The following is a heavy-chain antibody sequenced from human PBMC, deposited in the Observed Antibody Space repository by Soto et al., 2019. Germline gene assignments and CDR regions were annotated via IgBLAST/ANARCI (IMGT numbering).Heavy chain of an antibody. CDR1: GGSLSSYY. V-gene: IGHV4-59*08. CDR2: IYYSGST. J-gene: IGHJ4*02. D-gene: IGHD6-13*01. Sequence: PSETLSLTCTVSGGSLSSYYWSWIRQPPGKGLEWIGYIYYSGSTNYNPSLKSRVTISVDTSKNQFSLKLSSVTAAYTAVYYCARRYSSSFDYWGQGTLVTVSS. CDR3: ARRYSSSFDY.